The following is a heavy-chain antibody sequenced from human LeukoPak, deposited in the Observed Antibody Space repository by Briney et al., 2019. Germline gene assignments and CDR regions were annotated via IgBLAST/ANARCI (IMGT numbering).Heavy chain of an antibody. D-gene: IGHD1-1*01. CDR2: IYSGGDT. Sequence: PGGSLRLSCAASGFRVSIKHMSWVRQAPGKGLEWVSVIYSGGDTYYADSVKGRFTISRDNAKNSLYLQMNSLRAEDTAVYYCTRDRSGQDWGQGTLVTVSS. V-gene: IGHV3-53*01. CDR3: TRDRSGQD. J-gene: IGHJ4*02. CDR1: GFRVSIKH.